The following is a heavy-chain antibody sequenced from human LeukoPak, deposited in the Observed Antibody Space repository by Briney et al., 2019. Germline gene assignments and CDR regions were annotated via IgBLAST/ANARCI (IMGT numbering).Heavy chain of an antibody. CDR2: ISGSGGST. Sequence: PGGSLRLSCAASGFTFSSYAMRWVRQAPGKGLEWVSPISGSGGSTYYADSVKGRFTISRDNSKNTLYLQMNSLRAEDTAVYYCAKDPTYYDTWFDPWGQGTLVTVSS. D-gene: IGHD3-3*01. CDR3: AKDPTYYDTWFDP. CDR1: GFTFSSYA. V-gene: IGHV3-23*01. J-gene: IGHJ5*02.